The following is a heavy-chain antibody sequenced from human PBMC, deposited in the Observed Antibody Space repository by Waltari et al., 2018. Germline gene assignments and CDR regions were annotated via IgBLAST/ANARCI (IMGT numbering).Heavy chain of an antibody. Sequence: QVQLQESGQGLVKPSQTLSLTCTVSGGSISSGSYYWIWIRQPAGKGLEWIGRIYTSGSTNYNPSLKSRVTISVDTSKNQFSLKLSSVTAADTAVYYCARVTAGIIDYWGQGTLVTVSS. J-gene: IGHJ4*02. D-gene: IGHD5-18*01. CDR2: IYTSGST. CDR3: ARVTAGIIDY. V-gene: IGHV4-61*02. CDR1: GGSISSGSYY.